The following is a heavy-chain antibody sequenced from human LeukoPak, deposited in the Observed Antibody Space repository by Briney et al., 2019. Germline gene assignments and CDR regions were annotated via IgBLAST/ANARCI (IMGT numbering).Heavy chain of an antibody. CDR3: AREPPLYCSGGSCTPGDWFDP. CDR1: GGTFSSYT. V-gene: IGHV1-18*01. Sequence: ASVKVSCKASGGTFSSYTIGWVRQAPGQGLEWMGWISAYNGNTNYAQKLQGRVTMTTDTSTSTAYMELRSLRSDDTAVYYCAREPPLYCSGGSCTPGDWFDPWGQGTLVTVSS. D-gene: IGHD2-15*01. CDR2: ISAYNGNT. J-gene: IGHJ5*02.